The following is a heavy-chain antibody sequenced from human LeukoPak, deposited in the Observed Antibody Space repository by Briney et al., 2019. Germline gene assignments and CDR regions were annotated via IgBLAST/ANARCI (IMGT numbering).Heavy chain of an antibody. V-gene: IGHV1-2*02. CDR2: INPNTNGT. Sequence: GASVKVSCKASGYTFTGYFIHWVRRAPGQGLEWMGWINPNTNGTNYAQKFQGRLTMTRDTSISTAYMELSRLRSDDTAVYYCARRAREYSHDAFDIWGQGTMVTVSS. CDR1: GYTFTGYF. CDR3: ARRAREYSHDAFDI. J-gene: IGHJ3*02. D-gene: IGHD5-18*01.